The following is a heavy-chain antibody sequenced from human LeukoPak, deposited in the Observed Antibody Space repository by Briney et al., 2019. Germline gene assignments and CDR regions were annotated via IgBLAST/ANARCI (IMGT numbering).Heavy chain of an antibody. CDR3: AREGGFFRPLDY. CDR2: VHLDGRT. Sequence: PSETLSLTCGVSGGSVTSTNWWTWVRQPPGKGLEWIGEVHLDGRTNYNPSLKSRLTISVDLSENHISLKLTSVTAADTAVYNCAREGGFFRPLDYSGQGTLVTVSS. D-gene: IGHD3-3*01. J-gene: IGHJ4*02. CDR1: GGSVTSTNW. V-gene: IGHV4-4*02.